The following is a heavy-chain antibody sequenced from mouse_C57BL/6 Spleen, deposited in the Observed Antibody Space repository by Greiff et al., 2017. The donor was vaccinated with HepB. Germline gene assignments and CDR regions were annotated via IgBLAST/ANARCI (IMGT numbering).Heavy chain of an antibody. CDR2: IYPGDGDT. V-gene: IGHV1-82*01. D-gene: IGHD1-1*02. Sequence: QVTLKESGPELVKPGASVKISCKASGYAFSSSWMNWVKQRPGKGLEWIGRIYPGDGDTNYNGKFKGKATLTADKSSSTAYMQLSSLTSEDSAVYFCARGGWYPDYWGQGTTLTVSS. J-gene: IGHJ2*01. CDR1: GYAFSSSW. CDR3: ARGGWYPDY.